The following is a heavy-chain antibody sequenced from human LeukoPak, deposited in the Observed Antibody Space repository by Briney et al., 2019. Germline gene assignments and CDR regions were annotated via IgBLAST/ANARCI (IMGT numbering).Heavy chain of an antibody. V-gene: IGHV1-3*01. CDR3: ALGAYDY. CDR1: GYSFVDYA. J-gene: IGHJ4*02. CDR2: INAGDGNT. Sequence: PRASVKVSCKASGYSFVDYAIHWVRQAPGQRLEWMGWINAGDGNTRYSQNLQGRLTVTRDTSASTAYMELSSLTSEDTAVYYCALGAYDYWGQGTLVTVSS. D-gene: IGHD1-26*01.